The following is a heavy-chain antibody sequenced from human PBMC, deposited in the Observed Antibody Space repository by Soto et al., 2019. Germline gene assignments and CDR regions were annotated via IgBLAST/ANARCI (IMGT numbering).Heavy chain of an antibody. D-gene: IGHD2-2*02. Sequence: PGGSMRLSCAASGFTFSSYGMTWVRQAPGKGLEWVAVIWYDGGNKYYADSVKGRFTISRDKSKNTLYLQMNSLRAEDTAVYYCAKDRRCSSTCCYTFYYGMDVWCQGITVTVSS. V-gene: IGHV3-30*02. CDR3: AKDRRCSSTCCYTFYYGMDV. J-gene: IGHJ6*02. CDR2: IWYDGGNK. CDR1: GFTFSSYG.